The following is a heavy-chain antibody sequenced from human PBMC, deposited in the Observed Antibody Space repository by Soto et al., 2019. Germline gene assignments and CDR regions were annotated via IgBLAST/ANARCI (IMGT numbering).Heavy chain of an antibody. D-gene: IGHD3-10*01. CDR1: GFTFSSYG. CDR2: IWYDGSNK. V-gene: IGHV3-33*01. Sequence: GGSLRLSCAASGFTFSSYGKHWVRQAPGKGLEWVAVIWYDGSNKYYADSVKGRFTISRDNSKSTLYLQMNSLRAEDTAVYYCARDPPVWFGEPTDTKAQVPDYWGQGTLVTVSS. J-gene: IGHJ4*02. CDR3: ARDPPVWFGEPTDTKAQVPDY.